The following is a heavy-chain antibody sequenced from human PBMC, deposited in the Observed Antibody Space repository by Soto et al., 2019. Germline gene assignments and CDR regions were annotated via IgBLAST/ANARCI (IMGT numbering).Heavy chain of an antibody. J-gene: IGHJ4*02. CDR2: ISGSGGRS. CDR3: AKARDYDILTALDY. V-gene: IGHV3-23*01. CDR1: GFTFSNYA. D-gene: IGHD3-9*01. Sequence: GSLRLSCAASGFTFSNYAMTWVRQGPGKGLEWVSGISGSGGRSYYADSVKGRFTISRDNSKSTLYLQMNSLRAEDTAVYYCAKARDYDILTALDYWGQGTLVTVSS.